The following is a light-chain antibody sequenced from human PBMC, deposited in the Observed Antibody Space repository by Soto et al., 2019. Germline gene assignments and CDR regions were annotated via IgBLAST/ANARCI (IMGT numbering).Light chain of an antibody. V-gene: IGKV1-39*01. CDR1: QSIVTY. CDR2: AAS. J-gene: IGKJ1*01. Sequence: DIQMTQSPSSLSASVGDRVTITCRASQSIVTYLTWYLQKPGKAPKLLIYAASNLQSGVPSRFSGSGSGTYFTLTISSLQPEDFATYFCQQSYSTPPWTFGQGTKVEIK. CDR3: QQSYSTPPWT.